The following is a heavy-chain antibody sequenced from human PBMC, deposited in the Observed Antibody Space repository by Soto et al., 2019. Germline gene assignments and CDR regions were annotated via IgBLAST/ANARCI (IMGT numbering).Heavy chain of an antibody. CDR2: ISYDGSNK. CDR3: ARGDREDIAVVVGARPGEYGVDV. D-gene: IGHD2-15*01. J-gene: IGHJ6*02. V-gene: IGHV3-30-3*01. CDR1: GFTFESYP. Sequence: QVQLVESGGGVVRPGRPLSPSFPAPGFTFESYPMHGVPQAPGKGLEGVAVISYDGSNKFNRDSVKGRFTISRDNSKNTLYLQINSLRYEDTAVYYCARGDREDIAVVVGARPGEYGVDVWGQGTTVTVSS.